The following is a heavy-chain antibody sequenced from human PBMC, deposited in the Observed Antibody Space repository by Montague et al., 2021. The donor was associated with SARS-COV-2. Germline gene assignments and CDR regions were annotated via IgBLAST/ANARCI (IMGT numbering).Heavy chain of an antibody. Sequence: SETLSLTCSVHGGSISSGCYYWAWMREPQGKGLDWLGSIYFTADSSPNHSLKSRATISIDRSKIQFYLTLSSVTATDTAVYYCVRATVGQGDCFDPWGQGIQVTVSS. D-gene: IGHD2-21*01. CDR2: IYFTADS. V-gene: IGHV4-39*07. CDR1: GGSISSGCYY. CDR3: VRATVGQGDCFDP. J-gene: IGHJ3*01.